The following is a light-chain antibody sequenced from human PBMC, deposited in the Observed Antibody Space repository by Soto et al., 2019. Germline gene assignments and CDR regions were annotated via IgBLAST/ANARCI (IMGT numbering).Light chain of an antibody. J-gene: IGKJ1*01. CDR2: GAS. CDR1: QSVSSN. V-gene: IGKV3-15*01. CDR3: QQYDNWPRT. Sequence: EIVMTQSPATLSVSPAERATLXGRASQSVSSNLAWYQQKPGQAPRLLIYGASTRATGIPARFSGSGSGTEFTLTISSLQSEDFAIYYCQQYDNWPRTFGQGTKVDIK.